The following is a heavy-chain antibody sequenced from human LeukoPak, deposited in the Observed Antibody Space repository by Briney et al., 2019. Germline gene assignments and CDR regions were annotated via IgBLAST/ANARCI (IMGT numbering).Heavy chain of an antibody. V-gene: IGHV3-30*18. CDR2: ISKDGHSK. J-gene: IGHJ6*02. Sequence: PGGSLRLSCAASGFTFSSYGMHWVRQAPGKGLEWVAVISKDGHSKNYADSVKGRFTISRDTSKNTLSLQMSSLRTEDTAVYYCAKDLAGYISGWTYYYYGMDVWGQGTTVTVSS. D-gene: IGHD6-19*01. CDR1: GFTFSSYG. CDR3: AKDLAGYISGWTYYYYGMDV.